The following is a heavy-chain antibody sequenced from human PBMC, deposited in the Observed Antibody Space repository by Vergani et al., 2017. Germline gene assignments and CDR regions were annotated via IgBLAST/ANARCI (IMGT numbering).Heavy chain of an antibody. CDR3: AKARDPNCKGGNCYSYYYGLDL. J-gene: IGHJ6*02. V-gene: IGHV3-48*03. D-gene: IGHD2-21*01. Sequence: EVQLVESGGGLVQPGGSLRLSCADSGLIFSRFDMNWVRQAPGKGLEWISYISSTGSSMSYADSVKGRFTISRDNAKDSLFLQMNSLRVEDTAIYYCAKARDPNCKGGNCYSYYYGLDLWGQGTTVTVSS. CDR1: GLIFSRFD. CDR2: ISSTGSSM.